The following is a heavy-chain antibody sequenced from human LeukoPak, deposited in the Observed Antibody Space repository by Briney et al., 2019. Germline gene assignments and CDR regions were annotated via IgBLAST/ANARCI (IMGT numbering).Heavy chain of an antibody. J-gene: IGHJ3*02. V-gene: IGHV4-34*01. CDR2: INHSGST. Sequence: SEALSLTCAVYGGSFSGYYWSWIRQPPGKGLEWIGEINHSGSTNYNPSLKSRVTISVDTSKNQFSLKLSSVTAADTAVYYCARALMSPISIWGQGTMVTVSS. CDR3: ARALMSPISI. D-gene: IGHD3-10*02. CDR1: GGSFSGYY.